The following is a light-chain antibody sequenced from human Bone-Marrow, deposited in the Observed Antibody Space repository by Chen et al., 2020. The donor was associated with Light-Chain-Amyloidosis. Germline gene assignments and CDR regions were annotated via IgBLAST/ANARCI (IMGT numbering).Light chain of an antibody. Sequence: QSALTQPRSVSGSPGQSVTISCTETSSDVGSYNLVSWYQQHPDKVPKLMIYEDNIRPSGVSSRFSGSKSGNTASLTISGLQAEDQADYYCCSYGGRGSLDVVFGGGTKLTVL. CDR2: EDN. CDR3: CSYGGRGSLDVV. V-gene: IGLV2-23*01. J-gene: IGLJ2*01. CDR1: SSDVGSYNL.